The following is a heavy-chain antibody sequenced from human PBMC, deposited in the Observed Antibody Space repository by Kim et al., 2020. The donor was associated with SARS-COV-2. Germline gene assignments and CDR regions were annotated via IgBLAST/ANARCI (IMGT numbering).Heavy chain of an antibody. J-gene: IGHJ6*02. Sequence: GESLKISCKGSGYSFTSYWIGLVRQMPGKGLEWMGIIYPGDSDTRYSPSFQGQVTISEEKSISTAYLQWSSLKASDTAMYYCARDMGQGNERVTTVNYYYYYGMDVWGQGTTVTVSS. V-gene: IGHV5-51*01. CDR3: ARDMGQGNERVTTVNYYYYYGMDV. D-gene: IGHD1-26*01. CDR1: GYSFTSYW. CDR2: IYPGDSDT.